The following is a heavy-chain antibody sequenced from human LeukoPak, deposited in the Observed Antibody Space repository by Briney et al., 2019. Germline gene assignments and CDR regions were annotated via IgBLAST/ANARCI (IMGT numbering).Heavy chain of an antibody. CDR3: ARGEYSSGYYEVDY. V-gene: IGHV3-48*01. D-gene: IGHD3-22*01. J-gene: IGHJ4*02. CDR1: GFTFSSYS. Sequence: GGSLRLSCAASGFTFSSYSMNWVRQAPGKGLEWISYISHGSTRIFYADFVEGRFTVSRDDAKNALYLQMNSLRVEDTAVYYCARGEYSSGYYEVDYWGQGTLVTVSS. CDR2: ISHGSTRI.